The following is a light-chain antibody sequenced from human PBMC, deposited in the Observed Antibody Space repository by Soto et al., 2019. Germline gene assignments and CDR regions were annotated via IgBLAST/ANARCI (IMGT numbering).Light chain of an antibody. Sequence: EIVMTQSPATLSVSPGERATLSCRASQSVSSNLACYQQKPGQAPRLLIYGASTRATGIPARFSGSGSGTEFTLTISSLQSEDFAVYYCQQYNNWPPWPFGQGPKVEIK. V-gene: IGKV3-15*01. CDR3: QQYNNWPPWP. J-gene: IGKJ1*01. CDR1: QSVSSN. CDR2: GAS.